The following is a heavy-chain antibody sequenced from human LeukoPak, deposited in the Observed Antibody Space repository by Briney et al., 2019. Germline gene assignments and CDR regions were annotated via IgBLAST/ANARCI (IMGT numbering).Heavy chain of an antibody. J-gene: IGHJ5*02. CDR2: ISAYNGNT. D-gene: IGHD4/OR15-4a*01. CDR3: ARRHVDHGADH. Sequence: GASVKVSCKASGGTFSSYAISWVRQAPGQGLEWMGWISAYNGNTNYAQKLQGRVTMTTDTSTSTAYMELRSLRSDDTAVYYCARRHVDHGADHWGQGTLVTVSS. V-gene: IGHV1-18*01. CDR1: GGTFSSYA.